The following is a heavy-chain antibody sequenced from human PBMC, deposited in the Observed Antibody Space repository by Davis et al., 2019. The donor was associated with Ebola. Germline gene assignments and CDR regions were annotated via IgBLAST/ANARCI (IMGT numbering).Heavy chain of an antibody. V-gene: IGHV1-2*02. CDR3: AREEESDFWSGYFGWFDP. J-gene: IGHJ5*02. Sequence: ASVKVSCKASGYTFTTHYIHWVRQAPGQGLEWMGWINPNSGGTNYAQKFQGRVTMTRDTSISTAYMELSRLRSDDTAVYYCAREEESDFWSGYFGWFDPWGQGTLVTVSS. CDR2: INPNSGGT. CDR1: GYTFTTHY. D-gene: IGHD3-3*01.